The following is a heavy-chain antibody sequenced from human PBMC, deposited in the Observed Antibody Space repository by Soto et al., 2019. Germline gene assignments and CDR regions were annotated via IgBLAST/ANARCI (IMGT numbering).Heavy chain of an antibody. CDR3: TRVSVYCSSTSCYDSSYYYYLDV. J-gene: IGHJ6*03. CDR2: MNPNSGNT. Sequence: QVQLLQSGAEVKKPGASVKVSCKASGYTFTSYDINWVRQATGQGLEWMGWMNPNSGNTGYAQKFQGRVTMTRNTSISTAYMELSKLRSEDTAVYYCTRVSVYCSSTSCYDSSYYYYLDVWCKGPTVTASS. CDR1: GYTFTSYD. V-gene: IGHV1-8*01. D-gene: IGHD2-2*01.